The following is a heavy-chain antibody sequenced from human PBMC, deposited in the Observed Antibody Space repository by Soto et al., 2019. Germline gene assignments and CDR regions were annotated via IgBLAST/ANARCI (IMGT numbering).Heavy chain of an antibody. CDR1: GFTFSSYG. CDR3: AKELYYGTNYFDY. J-gene: IGHJ4*02. CDR2: ISYDGSNK. V-gene: IGHV3-30*18. Sequence: GGSLRLSCAASGFTFSSYGMHWVRQAPGKGLEWVAVISYDGSNKYYADSVKGRFTISRDNSKNTLYLQMNSLRAEDTAVYYCAKELYYGTNYFDYWGQGTLVTVSS. D-gene: IGHD3-10*01.